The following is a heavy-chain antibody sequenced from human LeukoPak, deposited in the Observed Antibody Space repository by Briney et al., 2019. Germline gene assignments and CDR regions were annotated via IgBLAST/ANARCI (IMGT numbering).Heavy chain of an antibody. CDR3: ARVRRGDIVVVPAAIRGDAFDI. CDR2: IYTSGST. D-gene: IGHD2-2*01. Sequence: SETLSLTCTVSGGSISSYYWSWIRQPAGKGLEWIGRIYTSGSTNYNPSLESRVTMSVDTSKNQFSLKLSSVTAADTAVYYCARVRRGDIVVVPAAIRGDAFDIWGQGTMVTVSS. V-gene: IGHV4-4*07. J-gene: IGHJ3*02. CDR1: GGSISSYY.